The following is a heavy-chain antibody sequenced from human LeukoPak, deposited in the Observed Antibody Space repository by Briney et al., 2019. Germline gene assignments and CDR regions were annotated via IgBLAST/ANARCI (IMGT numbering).Heavy chain of an antibody. CDR1: GFTFSSYW. Sequence: HPGGSLRLSCAASGFTFSSYWMTWVRQAPGKGLVWVANLNPDGSRKFYVDSVKGRFTISRDNAKNSLYLQMHSLRAEDTALYYCARDAYDDSSESWGQGTLVTVSS. V-gene: IGHV3-7*01. J-gene: IGHJ5*02. CDR2: LNPDGSRK. D-gene: IGHD3-3*01. CDR3: ARDAYDDSSES.